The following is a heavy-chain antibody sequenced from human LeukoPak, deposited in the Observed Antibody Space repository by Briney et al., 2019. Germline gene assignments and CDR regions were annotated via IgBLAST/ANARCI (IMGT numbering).Heavy chain of an antibody. J-gene: IGHJ5*01. CDR1: GGSISRYY. CDR3: GRVGATREWFDA. V-gene: IGHV4-59*12. D-gene: IGHD1-26*01. Sequence: SETLSLTCTVSGGSISRYYWSWIRQPPGKGRAWIGYIYYSGSTYYHPSLKSRATISVDTSKNQFSLKVSSVTAADTAVYYCGRVGATREWFDAWGQGTLVTVYS. CDR2: IYYSGST.